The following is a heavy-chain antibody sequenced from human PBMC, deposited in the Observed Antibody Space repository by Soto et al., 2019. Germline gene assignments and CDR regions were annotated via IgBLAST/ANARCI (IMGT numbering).Heavy chain of an antibody. CDR3: ARLLPDAFDI. V-gene: IGHV3-66*04. D-gene: IGHD2-15*01. Sequence: EVQLVESGGGLVQPGGSLRLSCAASGFTVSSNYMSWVRQAPGKGLEWVSVIYSGGSTYYADSVKGRFTISRDNSKNTLDLQMNSLSAEDTAVYYCARLLPDAFDIWGQGTMVTVSS. CDR1: GFTVSSNY. J-gene: IGHJ3*02. CDR2: IYSGGST.